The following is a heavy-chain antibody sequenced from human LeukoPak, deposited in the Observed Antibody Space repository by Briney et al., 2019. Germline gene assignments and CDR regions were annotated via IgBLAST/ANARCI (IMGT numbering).Heavy chain of an antibody. CDR3: ARGPTVTGDAFDI. J-gene: IGHJ3*02. Sequence: SETLSLTCTVSGGSMSSYYWSWIRQPPGKGLEWIGYSYYSGSTYYNPSLKSRVTISVDTSKNQFSLKLSSVTAADTAVYYCARGPTVTGDAFDIWGQGTMVTVSS. CDR2: SYYSGST. CDR1: GGSMSSYY. D-gene: IGHD4-17*01. V-gene: IGHV4-59*01.